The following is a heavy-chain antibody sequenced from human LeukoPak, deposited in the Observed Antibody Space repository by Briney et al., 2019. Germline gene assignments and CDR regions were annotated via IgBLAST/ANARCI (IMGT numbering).Heavy chain of an antibody. V-gene: IGHV4-59*01. Sequence: SETLSLTCTVSGGSISSYYWSWIRQPPGKGLEWIGYIYYSGSTNYNPSLKSRVTISVDTSKNQFSLKLSSVTAADTAVYYCARGDYKDYGDLWGQGTMVTVSS. D-gene: IGHD4-17*01. J-gene: IGHJ3*01. CDR1: GGSISSYY. CDR3: ARGDYKDYGDL. CDR2: IYYSGST.